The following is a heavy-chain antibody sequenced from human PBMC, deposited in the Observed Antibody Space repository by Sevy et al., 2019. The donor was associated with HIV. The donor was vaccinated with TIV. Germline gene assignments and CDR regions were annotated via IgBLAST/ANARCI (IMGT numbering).Heavy chain of an antibody. D-gene: IGHD1-26*01. Sequence: GGSLRLSCTASGFTFSTYDIHWVRQAPGKGLEWVAIIAYDGNYRYYSDSVRGRFSMSRDNSKNTAYLQMSGLSVEDTAVYCCAKNRPPGGSYFSRHGMDVWGRGTTVTVSS. V-gene: IGHV3-30*18. J-gene: IGHJ6*02. CDR2: IAYDGNYR. CDR3: AKNRPPGGSYFSRHGMDV. CDR1: GFTFSTYD.